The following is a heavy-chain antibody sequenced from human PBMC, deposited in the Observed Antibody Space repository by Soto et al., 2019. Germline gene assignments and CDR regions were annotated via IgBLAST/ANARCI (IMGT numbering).Heavy chain of an antibody. J-gene: IGHJ4*02. CDR1: GGSISSGDYY. CDR3: ATRFPNSRTYSGAFDF. Sequence: SETLSLTCTVSGGSISSGDYYWSWIRQPPGKGLEWIGYIYYSGSTNYNPSLKSRVTISVDTSKNQFSLKLNSVTAADTAVYYCATRFPNSRTYSGAFDFWGQGTQVTVSS. D-gene: IGHD1-26*01. V-gene: IGHV4-61*08. CDR2: IYYSGST.